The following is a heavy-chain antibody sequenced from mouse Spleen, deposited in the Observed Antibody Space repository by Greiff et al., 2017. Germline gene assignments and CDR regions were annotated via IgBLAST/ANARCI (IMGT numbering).Heavy chain of an antibody. V-gene: IGHV5-4*03. CDR2: ISDGGSYT. CDR3: ARGDGKGWFAY. D-gene: IGHD2-1*01. CDR1: GFTFSSYA. J-gene: IGHJ3*01. Sequence: DVKLVESGGGLVKPGGSLKLSCAASGFTFSSYAMSWVRQTPEKRLEWVATISDGGSYTYYPDNVKGRFTISRDNAKNNLYLQMSHLKSEDTAMYYCARGDGKGWFAYWGQGTLVTVSA.